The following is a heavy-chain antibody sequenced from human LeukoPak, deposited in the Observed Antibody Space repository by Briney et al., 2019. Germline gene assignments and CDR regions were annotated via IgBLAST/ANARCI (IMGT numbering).Heavy chain of an antibody. V-gene: IGHV3-23*01. Sequence: PGGSLRLSCGASGFTLYSYAMNWVRQAPGKGLEWVSAISGSGDSTYSADSVKGRFTISRDNSRNTLYLQMNSLRAEDTAVYYCAKGKDFHFYYYMDVWGKGTTVTVSS. CDR2: ISGSGDST. CDR1: GFTLYSYA. J-gene: IGHJ6*03. D-gene: IGHD3-3*01. CDR3: AKGKDFHFYYYMDV.